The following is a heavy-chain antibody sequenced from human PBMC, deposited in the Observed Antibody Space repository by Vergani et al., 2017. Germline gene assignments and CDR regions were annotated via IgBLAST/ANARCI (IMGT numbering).Heavy chain of an antibody. D-gene: IGHD3-10*01. V-gene: IGHV4-34*01. CDR2: INHSGST. CDR3: ARGRYYGSGSYPWVLRRYRDV. Sequence: QVQLQQCGAGLLKPSETLSLTCAVYGGSFSGYYWSWIRQPPGKGLEWIGEINHSGSTNYNPSLKSRVTISVDTSKNQFSLKQSSVTAADTAVYYCARGRYYGSGSYPWVLRRYRDVWGK. CDR1: GGSFSGYY. J-gene: IGHJ6*03.